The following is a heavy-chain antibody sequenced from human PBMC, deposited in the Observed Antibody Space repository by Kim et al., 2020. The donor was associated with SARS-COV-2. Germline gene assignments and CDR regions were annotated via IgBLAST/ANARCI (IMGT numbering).Heavy chain of an antibody. CDR1: GFTFSSYS. V-gene: IGHV3-48*04. CDR2: ISSSSSTI. D-gene: IGHD1-1*01. Sequence: GGSLRLSCAASGFTFSSYSMNWVRQAPGKGLEWVSYISSSSSTIYYADSVKGRFTISRDNAKNSLYLQMNSLRAEDTAVYYCARDQTTPNFDYWGQGTLVTVSS. CDR3: ARDQTTPNFDY. J-gene: IGHJ4*02.